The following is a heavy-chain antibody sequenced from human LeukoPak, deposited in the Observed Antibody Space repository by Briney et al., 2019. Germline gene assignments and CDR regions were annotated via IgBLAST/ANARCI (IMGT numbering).Heavy chain of an antibody. D-gene: IGHD6-13*01. CDR1: GFTFNIYS. Sequence: PGSSLTLSCAASGFTFNIYSMYWVRQAPGKGLEWVASMSSDARSKYYADSVEGRFTISRDNTKNMLYLQINSLKAEDTAVYHCARKKMAAAGKGAFDYWGQGTLVTVSS. V-gene: IGHV3-30*04. CDR3: ARKKMAAAGKGAFDY. CDR2: MSSDARSK. J-gene: IGHJ4*02.